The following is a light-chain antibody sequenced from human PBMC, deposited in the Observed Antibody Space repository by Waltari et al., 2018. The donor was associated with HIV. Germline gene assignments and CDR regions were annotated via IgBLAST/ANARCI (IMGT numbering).Light chain of an antibody. CDR3: QQYNRPWT. Sequence: IQMTPSPSTLSASVGDRATITCRARQSISTWLAWYQQKPGKAPKLLIYKASTLESGVPSRFSGSGSGTEFTLTISSLQPDDFATYYCQQYNRPWTFGQGTKVEIK. CDR1: QSISTW. V-gene: IGKV1-5*03. CDR2: KAS. J-gene: IGKJ1*01.